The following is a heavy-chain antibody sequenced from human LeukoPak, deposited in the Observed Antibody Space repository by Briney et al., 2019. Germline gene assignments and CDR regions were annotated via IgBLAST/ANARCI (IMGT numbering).Heavy chain of an antibody. J-gene: IGHJ3*02. CDR2: ISSSGAYI. Sequence: GGSLRLSCAASGFTFSSYSMNWVRQAPGKGLEWVSSISSSGAYIFYADSVKGRFTISRDNAKNSLYLQMNSLRAEDTAVYYCARSMVRGGYAFDIWGQGTMATVSS. D-gene: IGHD3-10*01. CDR3: ARSMVRGGYAFDI. CDR1: GFTFSSYS. V-gene: IGHV3-21*01.